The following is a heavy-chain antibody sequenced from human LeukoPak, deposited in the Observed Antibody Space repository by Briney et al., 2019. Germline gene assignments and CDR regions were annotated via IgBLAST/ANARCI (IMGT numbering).Heavy chain of an antibody. J-gene: IGHJ2*01. D-gene: IGHD3-22*01. V-gene: IGHV4-59*01. CDR2: IHYTGNT. Sequence: SESLSLTCTVSGGSPNTYYWSWIRKPPGKGPEWTGYIHYTGNTNYNPSLTSRVTISVDRSENQFSLMLFAVTAADTAVYYCARAPASSGYYYWYFDLWGRGTLVTVSS. CDR3: ARAPASSGYYYWYFDL. CDR1: GGSPNTYY.